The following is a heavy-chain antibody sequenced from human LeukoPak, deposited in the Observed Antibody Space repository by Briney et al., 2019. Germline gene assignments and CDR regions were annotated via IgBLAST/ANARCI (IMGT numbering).Heavy chain of an antibody. CDR3: ARSFRAETYYYYFMDV. V-gene: IGHV4-4*07. CDR2: IYTSGST. CDR1: GGSISSYY. D-gene: IGHD3-16*02. J-gene: IGHJ6*03. Sequence: SETLSLTCTVSGGSISSYYWSWIRQPAGKGLEWIGRIYTSGSTNYNPSLKSRVTMSVDTSKNQFSLKLSSVTAADTAVYYCARSFRAETYYYYFMDVWGKGTTVTVSS.